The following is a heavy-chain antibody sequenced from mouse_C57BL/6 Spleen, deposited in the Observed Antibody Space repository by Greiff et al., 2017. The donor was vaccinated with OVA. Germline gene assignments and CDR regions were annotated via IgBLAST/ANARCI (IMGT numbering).Heavy chain of an antibody. CDR3: ARSLPYYYGSSYWYFDV. V-gene: IGHV1-78*01. CDR1: GYTFTDHT. Sequence: QVQLKESDAELVKPGASVKISCKVSGYTFTDHTIHWMKQRPEQGLEWIGYIYPRDGSTKYNEKFKGKATLTADKSSSTAYLQLNSLTSEDSAVYFFARSLPYYYGSSYWYFDVWGTGTTVTVSS. J-gene: IGHJ1*03. CDR2: IYPRDGST. D-gene: IGHD1-1*01.